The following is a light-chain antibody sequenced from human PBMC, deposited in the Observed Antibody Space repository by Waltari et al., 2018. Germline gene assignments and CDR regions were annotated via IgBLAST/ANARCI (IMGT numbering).Light chain of an antibody. CDR1: RAITNY. CDR3: QQYDNLPD. Sequence: DIQMTQSPSSLSASVGDRVTITCRASRAITNYVNWYQQRPGLAPKLLIYAASTLQGGVPTRFSGSGSGTDFTLTISSLQIEDFATYYCQQYDNLPDFGQGTRLEIK. CDR2: AAS. V-gene: IGKV1-39*01. J-gene: IGKJ5*01.